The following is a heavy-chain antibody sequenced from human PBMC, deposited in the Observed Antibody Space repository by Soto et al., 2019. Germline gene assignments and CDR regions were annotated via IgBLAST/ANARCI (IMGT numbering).Heavy chain of an antibody. CDR3: ASDEYGDYGPDY. J-gene: IGHJ4*02. CDR2: ISSSSSTM. D-gene: IGHD4-17*01. V-gene: IGHV3-48*01. Sequence: GGSLRLSCAASGFTFSSYSMNWVRQAPGKGLEWVSYISSSSSTMHYADSVKGRFTVSRDNAKNSLYLQMNSLRAEDTAVYYCASDEYGDYGPDYWGQGTLVTVSS. CDR1: GFTFSSYS.